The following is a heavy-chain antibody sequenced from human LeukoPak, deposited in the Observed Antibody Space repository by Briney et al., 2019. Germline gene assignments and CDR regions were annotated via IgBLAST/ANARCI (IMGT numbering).Heavy chain of an antibody. J-gene: IGHJ4*02. D-gene: IGHD2-15*01. CDR3: ARDREVVDHAWDY. Sequence: GASVKVSCKASGYTFTGYYMHWVRQAPGQGLEWMGWINPNSGGTNYAQKFQGRVTMTRDTSISTAYMELSRLRSDDTAVYHCARDREVVDHAWDYWGQGTLVTVSS. V-gene: IGHV1-2*02. CDR2: INPNSGGT. CDR1: GYTFTGYY.